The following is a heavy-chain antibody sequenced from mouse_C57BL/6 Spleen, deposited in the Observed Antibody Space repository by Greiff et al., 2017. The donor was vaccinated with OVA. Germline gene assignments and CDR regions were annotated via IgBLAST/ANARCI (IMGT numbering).Heavy chain of an antibody. J-gene: IGHJ2*01. D-gene: IGHD3-2*02. CDR1: GYTFTDYY. Sequence: EVQLQQSGPELVKPGASVKISCKASGYTFTDYYMNWVKQSPGQSLEWIGDINPNNGGTSYNQKFKGKATLTVDKSSSTAYMELRSLTSEDSAVYYCARGGDSSGYFDDWGQGTTLTVSS. CDR3: ARGGDSSGYFDD. V-gene: IGHV1-26*01. CDR2: INPNNGGT.